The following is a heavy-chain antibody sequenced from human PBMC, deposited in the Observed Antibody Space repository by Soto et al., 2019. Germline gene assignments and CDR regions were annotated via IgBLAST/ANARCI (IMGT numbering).Heavy chain of an antibody. Sequence: PGGSLRLSCAASGFTFSSYGMHWVRQAPGKGLEWVAVISYDGSNKYYADSVKGRFTISRDNSKNTLYLQMNSLRAEDTAVYYCAKDLEVDTAMAPYYYYYYGMDVWGQGTTVTVS. CDR1: GFTFSSYG. CDR2: ISYDGSNK. CDR3: AKDLEVDTAMAPYYYYYYGMDV. D-gene: IGHD5-18*01. J-gene: IGHJ6*02. V-gene: IGHV3-30*18.